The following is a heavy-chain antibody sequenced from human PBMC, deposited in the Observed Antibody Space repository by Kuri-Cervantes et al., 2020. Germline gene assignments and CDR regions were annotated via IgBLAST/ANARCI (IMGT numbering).Heavy chain of an antibody. CDR1: GYTFTSYG. V-gene: IGHV7-4-1*01. Sequence: ASVKVSCKASGYTFTSYGISWVRQAPGQGLEWMGWINTNTGNPTYAQGFTGRFVFSLDTSVSTAYLQICSLKAEDTAVYYCAREHIEDYMDVWGKGTTVTVSS. CDR3: AREHIEDYMDV. CDR2: INTNTGNP. J-gene: IGHJ6*03. D-gene: IGHD2-21*01.